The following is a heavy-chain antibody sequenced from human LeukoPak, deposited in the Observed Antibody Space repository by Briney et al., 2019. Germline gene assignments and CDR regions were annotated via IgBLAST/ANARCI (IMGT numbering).Heavy chain of an antibody. CDR2: INPNSGGT. V-gene: IGHV1-2*04. D-gene: IGHD2-15*01. CDR3: ARGDIVVVVAATHDWDLGY. Sequence: ASVKVSCKASGYTFTGYYMHWVRQAPGQGLEWMGWINPNSGGTNYAQKFQGWVTMTRDTSISTAYMELSRLRSDDTAVYYCARGDIVVVVAATHDWDLGYWGQGTLVTVSS. CDR1: GYTFTGYY. J-gene: IGHJ4*02.